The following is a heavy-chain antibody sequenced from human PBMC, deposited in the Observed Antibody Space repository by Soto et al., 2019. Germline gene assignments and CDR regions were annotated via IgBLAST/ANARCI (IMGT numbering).Heavy chain of an antibody. CDR2: ISPSGSII. J-gene: IGHJ6*02. Sequence: PGGSLRLSCTDSGFTLSDCYLNWGRQAPGKGLERDSDISPSGSIIDSADSVKGRFTISRHKTKNSLYLQMNSLRAEDTAVYYCARDLPNVQYDFWSGYLPHCGMDVWGRGTTVTVSS. D-gene: IGHD3-3*01. CDR1: GFTLSDCY. CDR3: ARDLPNVQYDFWSGYLPHCGMDV. V-gene: IGHV3-11*01.